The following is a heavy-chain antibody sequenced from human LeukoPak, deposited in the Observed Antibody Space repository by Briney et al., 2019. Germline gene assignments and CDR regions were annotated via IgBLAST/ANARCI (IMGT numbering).Heavy chain of an antibody. Sequence: GGSLRLSCAASGFTFSSYWMSWVRQAPGKGLEWVANIKQDGSEKYYVDSVKGRFTISRDNAKNSLYLQMNSLRAEDTAVYYCARAPLSSGYYYAPFDYWGQGTLVTVSS. CDR2: IKQDGSEK. D-gene: IGHD3-22*01. V-gene: IGHV3-7*01. J-gene: IGHJ4*02. CDR3: ARAPLSSGYYYAPFDY. CDR1: GFTFSSYW.